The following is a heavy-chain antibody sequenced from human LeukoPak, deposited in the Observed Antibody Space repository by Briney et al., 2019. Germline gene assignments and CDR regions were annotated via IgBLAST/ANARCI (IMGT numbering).Heavy chain of an antibody. Sequence: LSLTCTVSGGSIRSSYYYWGWVRQAPGKGLEWVSYITNSGNSKSYADSVKGRFTISRDNTKNSLYLQMSGLRAEDTAVYYCARTRSSGYLTFDYWGQGILVTVSS. J-gene: IGHJ4*02. CDR1: GGSIRSSYYY. CDR2: ITNSGNSK. V-gene: IGHV3-11*06. CDR3: ARTRSSGYLTFDY. D-gene: IGHD3-22*01.